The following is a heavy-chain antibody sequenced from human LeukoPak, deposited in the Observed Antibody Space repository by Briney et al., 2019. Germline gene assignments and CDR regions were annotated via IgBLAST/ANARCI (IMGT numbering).Heavy chain of an antibody. Sequence: GGSLRLSCAASGFTFSSYWMHWVRQAPGKGLVWVSRVSSDGNSTNYADSVKGRFTISRDNTNNTLYLQMNGLRAEDTAVYYCTRDSAIQTFDPWGQGTLVTVSS. D-gene: IGHD2-2*02. CDR1: GFTFSSYW. J-gene: IGHJ5*02. CDR2: VSSDGNST. V-gene: IGHV3-74*01. CDR3: TRDSAIQTFDP.